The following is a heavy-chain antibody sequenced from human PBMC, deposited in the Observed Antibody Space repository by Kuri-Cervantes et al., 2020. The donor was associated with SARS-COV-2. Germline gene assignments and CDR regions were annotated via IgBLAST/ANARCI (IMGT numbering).Heavy chain of an antibody. D-gene: IGHD6-13*01. Sequence: LRLSCAISGDSVSSNSAAWNWIRQSPSRGLEWLGRAFYRSKWYNDYAVSVKSRITINPDTSKNQFSLQLNSVTPEDTAVYYCARDRDLAGGMDVWGQGTAVTVSS. CDR3: ARDRDLAGGMDV. V-gene: IGHV6-1*01. CDR2: AFYRSKWYN. CDR1: GDSVSSNSAA. J-gene: IGHJ6*02.